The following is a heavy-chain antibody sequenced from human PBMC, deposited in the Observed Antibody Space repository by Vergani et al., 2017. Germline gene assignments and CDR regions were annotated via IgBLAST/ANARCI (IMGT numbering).Heavy chain of an antibody. D-gene: IGHD2/OR15-2a*01. V-gene: IGHV3-30*02. J-gene: IGHJ6*02. CDR1: GFTLNTYG. CDR2: IRYDGSSE. CDR3: ANSVIAGNVGVAYFGMDV. Sequence: QVQLVESGGGVVQPGGSLRLSCTLSGFTLNTYGIHWVRQAPGKGLEWVSFIRYDGSSEYYGDSVKGRFTITRDKSQNTVNLQRNSLRTEDTAVYFCANSVIAGNVGVAYFGMDVWGRGTTVTVSS.